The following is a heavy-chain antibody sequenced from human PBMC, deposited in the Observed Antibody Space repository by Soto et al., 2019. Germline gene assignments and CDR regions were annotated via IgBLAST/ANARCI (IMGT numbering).Heavy chain of an antibody. J-gene: IGHJ3*02. CDR2: ISNRGDT. Sequence: EVQLVESGGGLVQPGGSLRLSCTASGFIVSNTYVNWVRQAPGKGLEWVSVISNRGDTHYADSVRGRFSLSRDISDNTLHLQMNNLRVEDTAVYYCAREPRYCRRGSCSITGDAYDIWCQGTIVTVSS. V-gene: IGHV3-66*01. CDR3: AREPRYCRRGSCSITGDAYDI. CDR1: GFIVSNTY. D-gene: IGHD2-15*01.